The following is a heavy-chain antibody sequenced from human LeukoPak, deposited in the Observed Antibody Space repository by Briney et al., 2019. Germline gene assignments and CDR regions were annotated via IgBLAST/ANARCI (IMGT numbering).Heavy chain of an antibody. CDR3: AKDHFGYSSGWHDAFDI. CDR2: ISYDGSNK. V-gene: IGHV3-30*04. CDR1: GFTFSSYA. Sequence: GGSLRLSCAASGFTFSSYAMHWVRQAPGKGLEWVAVISYDGSNKYYADSVKGRFTISRDNSKNTLYLQMNSLRAEDTAVYYCAKDHFGYSSGWHDAFDIWGQGTMVTVSS. J-gene: IGHJ3*02. D-gene: IGHD6-19*01.